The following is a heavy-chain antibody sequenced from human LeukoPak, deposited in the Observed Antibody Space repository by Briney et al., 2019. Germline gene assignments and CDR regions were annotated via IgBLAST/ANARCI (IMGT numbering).Heavy chain of an antibody. Sequence: SVKISCKASGVTFSSYAISWVRQAPGQGLEWMGGIIPIFGTANYAQKFQGRVTITTDESTSTAYMELSSLRSEDTAVYYCARGPYSSGWGYYYMDVWGKGTTVTVSS. D-gene: IGHD6-19*01. CDR2: IIPIFGTA. CDR1: GVTFSSYA. CDR3: ARGPYSSGWGYYYMDV. J-gene: IGHJ6*03. V-gene: IGHV1-69*05.